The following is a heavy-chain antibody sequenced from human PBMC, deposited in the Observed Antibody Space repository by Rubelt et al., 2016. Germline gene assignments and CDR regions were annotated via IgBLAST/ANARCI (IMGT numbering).Heavy chain of an antibody. J-gene: IGHJ4*02. CDR1: GGTFSSYA. Sequence: QVQLVQSGAEVKKPGSSVKVSCKASGGTFSSYAISWVRQAPGQGLEWMGGIIPVFGTANYAQKFQGRSTMTADESTRTAYMELSSLRSEDTAVYYCATTIAIRPYYFDYWGQGTLVTVSS. V-gene: IGHV1-69*01. CDR2: IIPVFGTA. CDR3: ATTIAIRPYYFDY. D-gene: IGHD6-6*01.